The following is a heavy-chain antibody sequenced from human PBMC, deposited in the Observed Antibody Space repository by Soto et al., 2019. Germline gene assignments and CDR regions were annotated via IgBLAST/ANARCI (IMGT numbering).Heavy chain of an antibody. V-gene: IGHV3-23*01. D-gene: IGHD4-17*01. Sequence: GGSLRLSCAASGFTFSSYAMSWVRQAPGKGLKWISSISGNGTSTYYADSVKGRFTISRDNSKNTMYLQMNSLRAEDTALYFCAKENTPDYGDYVDYWGQGTLVTVSS. CDR2: ISGNGTST. J-gene: IGHJ4*02. CDR1: GFTFSSYA. CDR3: AKENTPDYGDYVDY.